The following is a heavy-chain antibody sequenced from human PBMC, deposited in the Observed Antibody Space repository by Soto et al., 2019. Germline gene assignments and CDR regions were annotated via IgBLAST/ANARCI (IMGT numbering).Heavy chain of an antibody. CDR2: ISYDGSNK. CDR1: GFTFSSYA. J-gene: IGHJ4*02. D-gene: IGHD6-19*01. V-gene: IGHV3-30-3*01. Sequence: QVQLVESGGGVVQPGRSLRLSCAASGFTFSSYAMHWVRQAPGKGLEWVAVISYDGSNKYYADSVKGRFIISRDNSKNTLYLQMNSLRAEDTAVYYCARDGMAAVAGTLAFDYWGQGTLVTVSS. CDR3: ARDGMAAVAGTLAFDY.